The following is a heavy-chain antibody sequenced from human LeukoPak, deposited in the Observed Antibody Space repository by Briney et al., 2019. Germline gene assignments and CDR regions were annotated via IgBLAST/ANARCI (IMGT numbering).Heavy chain of an antibody. J-gene: IGHJ4*02. CDR3: ATIAVAGGY. Sequence: QSGGSLRLSCAASGFSVSSNYMSWVRQAPGKGLEWVSVIYSSGTTYYADSVKGRFTISRDNSRNTLYLQMNSLRAEDTAVYYYATIAVAGGYWGQGTLVTVSS. V-gene: IGHV3-53*01. CDR1: GFSVSSNY. D-gene: IGHD6-19*01. CDR2: IYSSGTT.